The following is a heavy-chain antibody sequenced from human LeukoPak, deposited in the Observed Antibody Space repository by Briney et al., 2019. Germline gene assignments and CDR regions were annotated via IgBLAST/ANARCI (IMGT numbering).Heavy chain of an antibody. CDR3: ARFAAGGSYYYYMDV. CDR1: GFTFSSYT. Sequence: GGSLRLSCAASGFTFSSYTMNWVRQPPGKGLEWVSNIGTSSTTIYYADSVKGRFTISRDNAKNSLYLQMNSLRADDTAVYYCARFAAGGSYYYYMDVWGKGTTITVSS. J-gene: IGHJ6*03. CDR2: IGTSSTTI. D-gene: IGHD6-25*01. V-gene: IGHV3-48*01.